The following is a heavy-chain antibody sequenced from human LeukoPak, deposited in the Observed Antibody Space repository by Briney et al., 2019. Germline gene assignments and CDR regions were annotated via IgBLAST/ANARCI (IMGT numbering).Heavy chain of an antibody. Sequence: PSETLSLTCTVSGGSISSYYWSWIRQPPGKGLEWIGYIYYSGSTNYNPPLKSRVTISVDTSKNQFSLKLSSVTAADTAVYYCARGIGDYNWFEPWGQGTLVTVSS. D-gene: IGHD2-21*02. CDR3: ARGIGDYNWFEP. V-gene: IGHV4-59*01. CDR1: GGSISSYY. J-gene: IGHJ5*02. CDR2: IYYSGST.